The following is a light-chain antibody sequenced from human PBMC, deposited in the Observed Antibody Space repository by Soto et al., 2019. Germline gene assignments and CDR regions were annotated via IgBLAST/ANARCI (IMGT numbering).Light chain of an antibody. CDR1: QSVLDNSTNKSY. CDR2: WAS. Sequence: VLTQSPSSLAVSLGERATVNCRSSQSVLDNSTNKSYLAWYQKKPGHPPKLLVHWASVREAGVPDRFSGGGSGTDFTLTISSLQAEDVAVYYCHQYYTPPQTSGQGTQLEIK. CDR3: HQYYTPPQT. J-gene: IGKJ2*01. V-gene: IGKV4-1*01.